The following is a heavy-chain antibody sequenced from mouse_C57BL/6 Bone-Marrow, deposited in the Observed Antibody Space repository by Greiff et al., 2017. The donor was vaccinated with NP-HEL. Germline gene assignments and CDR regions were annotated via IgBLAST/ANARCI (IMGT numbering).Heavy chain of an antibody. D-gene: IGHD3-3*01. Sequence: DVKLVESGAGLVQPGASLKLSCEANEYEFPSHDLSWVRQTPGKRLEWVGAINSAGGSTYYTATMEGRFIISRDKTKKTLYLQMSSLRSEDTALYYCARPRRGRRVDYWGQGTTLTGAS. V-gene: IGHV5-2*01. CDR3: ARPRRGRRVDY. CDR1: EYEFPSHD. CDR2: INSAGGST. J-gene: IGHJ2*01.